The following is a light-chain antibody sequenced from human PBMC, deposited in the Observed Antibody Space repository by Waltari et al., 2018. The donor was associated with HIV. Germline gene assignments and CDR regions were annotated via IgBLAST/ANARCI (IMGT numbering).Light chain of an antibody. CDR3: ASYAGRNTLV. CDR1: ASDVGAYTY. V-gene: IGLV2-8*01. Sequence: QSALTQPPSASGSPGQSVPISCPGKASDVGAYTYVSWYQQHPGQPPKLIIYEVFKRPSGVPDRFSGSKSGNTASLTVSGLQAEDEANYYCASYAGRNTLVFGGGTKLTVL. CDR2: EVF. J-gene: IGLJ2*01.